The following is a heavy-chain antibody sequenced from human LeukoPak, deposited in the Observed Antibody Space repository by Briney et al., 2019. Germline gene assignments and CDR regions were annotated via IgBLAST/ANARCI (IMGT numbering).Heavy chain of an antibody. CDR3: ARRRESSGLIFDY. D-gene: IGHD6-19*01. V-gene: IGHV1-69*05. CDR1: GGTFSSYA. Sequence: ASVKVSCKASGGTFSSYAISWVRQAPGQGLEWMGRIIPIFGTANYAQNFQGRVTITTDESTSTAYMELSSLRSEDPAVYYCARRRESSGLIFDYWGQGTLVTVSS. CDR2: IIPIFGTA. J-gene: IGHJ4*02.